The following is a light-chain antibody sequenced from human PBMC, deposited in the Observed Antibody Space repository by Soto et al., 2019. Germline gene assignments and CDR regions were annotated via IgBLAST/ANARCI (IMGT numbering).Light chain of an antibody. CDR2: GAS. CDR3: HRYNSFPLT. J-gene: IGKJ4*01. V-gene: IGKV3-15*01. CDR1: QSVSSN. Sequence: EIVMTQSPATLSVSPGERVTLSCRASQSVSSNLAWYQQKPGQAPRLLIYGASTRATGIPARFSGSGSGTEFTLTISDLQPEDVATYFCHRYNSFPLTFGGGTKVDIK.